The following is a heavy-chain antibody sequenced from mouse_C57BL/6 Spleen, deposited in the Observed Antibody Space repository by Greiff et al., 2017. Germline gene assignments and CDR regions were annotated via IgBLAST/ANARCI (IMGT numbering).Heavy chain of an antibody. V-gene: IGHV1-64*01. J-gene: IGHJ2*01. Sequence: QVQLQQSGAELVKPGASVKLSCKASGYTFTSYWMHWVKQRPGQGLEWIGMIHPNSGSTNYNEKFKSKATLTVDKSSSTAYMQLSSLTSEDSAVYYCASWDEGGSDYWGQGTTLTVSS. CDR2: IHPNSGST. CDR1: GYTFTSYW. CDR3: ASWDEGGSDY. D-gene: IGHD4-1*01.